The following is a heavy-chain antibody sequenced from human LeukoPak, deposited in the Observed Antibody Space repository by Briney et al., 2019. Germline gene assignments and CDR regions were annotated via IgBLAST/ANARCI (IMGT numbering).Heavy chain of an antibody. Sequence: SETLSLTCTVSGGSISSSSYYWGWIRQPPGKGLEWIGSIYYSGSTYYDPSLKSRVTISVDTSKNQFSLKLSSVTAADTAVYYCARNGYSYGYLFDPWGQGTLVTVSS. CDR3: ARNGYSYGYLFDP. CDR2: IYYSGST. CDR1: GGSISSSSYY. V-gene: IGHV4-39*01. J-gene: IGHJ5*02. D-gene: IGHD5-18*01.